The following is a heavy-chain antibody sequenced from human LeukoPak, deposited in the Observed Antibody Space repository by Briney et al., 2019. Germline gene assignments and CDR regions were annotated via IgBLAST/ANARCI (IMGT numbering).Heavy chain of an antibody. J-gene: IGHJ1*01. CDR1: GFTFSSYG. V-gene: IGHV3-30*02. Sequence: GGSLRLSCAASGFTFSSYGMHWVRQAPGKGLEWVAFIRYDGSNKYYADSVKGRFTISRDNSKNTLYLQMNSLRAEDTAVYYCASVATDRWEYFQHWGQGTLVTVSS. CDR3: ASVATDRWEYFQH. D-gene: IGHD5-12*01. CDR2: IRYDGSNK.